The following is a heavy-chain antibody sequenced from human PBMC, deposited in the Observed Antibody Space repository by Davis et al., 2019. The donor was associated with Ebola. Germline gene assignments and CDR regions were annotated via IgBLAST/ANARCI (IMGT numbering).Heavy chain of an antibody. D-gene: IGHD3-3*01. CDR2: ISSSSSTI. CDR1: GFTFSSYE. V-gene: IGHV3-48*02. J-gene: IGHJ4*02. Sequence: GGSLRLSCAASGFTFSSYEMNRVRQAPGKGLEWVSYISSSSSTIYYADSVKGRFTISRDNAKNSLYLQMNSLGDEDTAVYYCARWSILGQWGQGTLVTVSS. CDR3: ARWSILGQ.